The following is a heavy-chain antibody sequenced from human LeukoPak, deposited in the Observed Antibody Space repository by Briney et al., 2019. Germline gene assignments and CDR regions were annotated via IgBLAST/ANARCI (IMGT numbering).Heavy chain of an antibody. CDR2: IYTSGST. J-gene: IGHJ6*03. Sequence: SETLSLTCTVSGGSISSGSYYWSWIRQPAGKGLEWIGRIYTSGSTNYNPSLKSRVTISVDTSKNQFSLKLSSVTAADTAVYYCARSLLLVGATGKDYYYYYMDVWGKGTTVTVSS. CDR1: GGSISSGSYY. D-gene: IGHD1-26*01. CDR3: ARSLLLVGATGKDYYYYYMDV. V-gene: IGHV4-61*02.